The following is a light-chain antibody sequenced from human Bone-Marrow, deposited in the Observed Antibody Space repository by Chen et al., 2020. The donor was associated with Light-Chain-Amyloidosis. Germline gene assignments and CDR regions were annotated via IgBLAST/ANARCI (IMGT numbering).Light chain of an antibody. J-gene: IGLJ2*01. CDR1: DLPTKY. Sequence: SYELIQPPSVSVSPGQTARITCSGDDLPTKYAYWYQQKPGQAPVMVIHRDTDMPSGISDRFSGSRSGTTATLTISGVQAEDEADYHCQSADSSGTYEVIFGGGTKLTVL. V-gene: IGLV3-25*03. CDR2: RDT. CDR3: QSADSSGTYEVI.